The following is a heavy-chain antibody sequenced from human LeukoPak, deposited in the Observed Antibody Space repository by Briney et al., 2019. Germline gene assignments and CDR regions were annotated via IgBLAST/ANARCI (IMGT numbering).Heavy chain of an antibody. CDR3: ARPRRPLDYYDSSGYFDY. CDR2: ISYDGSNK. CDR1: GFTFSSHA. J-gene: IGHJ4*02. Sequence: GSLRLSCAASGFTFSSHAMHWVRQAPGKGLEWVAVISYDGSNKYYADSVKGRFTISRDNSKNTLYLQMNSLRAEDTAVYYCARPRRPLDYYDSSGYFDYWGQGTLVTVSS. V-gene: IGHV3-30-3*01. D-gene: IGHD3-22*01.